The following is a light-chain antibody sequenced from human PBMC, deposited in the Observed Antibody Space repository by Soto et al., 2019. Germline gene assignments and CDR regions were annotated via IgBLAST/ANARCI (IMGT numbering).Light chain of an antibody. J-gene: IGLJ7*01. V-gene: IGLV1-44*01. Sequence: QSVLTQPPSASGTPGQRVTISCSGSSSNVGSNSVNWFQQLPGAAPKLLIYSNNRRPSGVPDRFSGSKSGTSASLATSGLQSDDEADYYCAAWDDSLNGAVFGGGTQLTVL. CDR1: SSNVGSNS. CDR3: AAWDDSLNGAV. CDR2: SNN.